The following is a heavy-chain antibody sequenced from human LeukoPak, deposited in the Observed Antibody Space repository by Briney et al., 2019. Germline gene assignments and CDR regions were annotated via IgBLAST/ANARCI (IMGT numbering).Heavy chain of an antibody. CDR3: ARRGGGNYYDSSGYYVDY. D-gene: IGHD3-22*01. Sequence: SETLSLTCTVSGGCISSSSYYWGWIRQPPGKGLEWIGSVYYSGSTYYNPSLKSRVTISVDTSKNQFSLKLSSVTAADTAVYYCARRGGGNYYDSSGYYVDYWGQGTLVTVSS. J-gene: IGHJ4*02. CDR2: VYYSGST. CDR1: GGCISSSSYY. V-gene: IGHV4-39*01.